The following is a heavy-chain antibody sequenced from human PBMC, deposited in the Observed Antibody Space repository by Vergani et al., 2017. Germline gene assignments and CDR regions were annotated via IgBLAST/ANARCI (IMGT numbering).Heavy chain of an antibody. V-gene: IGHV4-34*01. CDR1: GGSFTSYH. CDR3: ARVNTETNCHLYYYYYMDV. Sequence: QVQLQQWGGGLLKPSETLSLTCVVNGGSFTSYHWTWIRQSPGEGLEWVGDIDHTGRPDYNLSLKSRLTMSLDKSRNQFSLTLNSVTATDTAIYFCARVNTETNCHLYYYYYMDVWGKGTAVTVS. CDR2: IDHTGRP. D-gene: IGHD4-11*01. J-gene: IGHJ6*03.